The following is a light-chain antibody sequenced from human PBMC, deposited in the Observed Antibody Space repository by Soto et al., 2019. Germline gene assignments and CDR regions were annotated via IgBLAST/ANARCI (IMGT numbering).Light chain of an antibody. CDR1: SSNIGNDY. Sequence: QSVLTQPPFVSAAPGQKVAISCSGSSSNIGNDYVSWYQQLPGTAPKLLIYDNNKRPSGIPDRFSGSKSGTSATLGIAGLQTGDEADYYCGTWDSSLSAGVFGGGTQLTVL. CDR2: DNN. CDR3: GTWDSSLSAGV. J-gene: IGLJ2*01. V-gene: IGLV1-51*01.